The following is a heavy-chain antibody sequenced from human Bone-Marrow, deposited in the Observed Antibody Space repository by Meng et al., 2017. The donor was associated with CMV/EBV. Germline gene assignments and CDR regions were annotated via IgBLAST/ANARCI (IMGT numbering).Heavy chain of an antibody. CDR3: ARDAVSGSYGNDF. V-gene: IGHV1-69*05. J-gene: IGHJ4*02. CDR2: IIPIFGTA. CDR1: GGTFSSYA. D-gene: IGHD3-16*01. Sequence: SVKVSCKASGGTFSSYAISWVRQAPGQGLEWMGGIIPIFGTANYAQKFQGRVTITTDESTSTAYMELSSLRSEDTAVYYCARDAVSGSYGNDFWGQGTLVTVSS.